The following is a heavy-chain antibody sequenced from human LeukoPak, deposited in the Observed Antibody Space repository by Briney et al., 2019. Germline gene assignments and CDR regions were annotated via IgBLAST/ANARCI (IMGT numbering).Heavy chain of an antibody. CDR3: ALHVITMARGWPHPAGLYP. CDR2: IDPSDSYT. J-gene: IGHJ5*02. V-gene: IGHV5-10-1*01. D-gene: IGHD3-10*01. CDR1: AYSFNNYW. Sequence: GESLQIPCRGSAYSFNNYWINCVRQMPGQGLEWMLTIDPSDSYTTCNPSFQAHVTMSAEESTASSYLRWSSLTASATAMYYCALHVITMARGWPHPAGLYPWGQGTLVTVSS.